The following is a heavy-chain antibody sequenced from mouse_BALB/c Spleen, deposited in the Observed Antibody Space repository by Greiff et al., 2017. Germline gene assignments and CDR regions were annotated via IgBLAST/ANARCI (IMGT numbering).Heavy chain of an antibody. D-gene: IGHD4-1*02. Sequence: EVKLMESGGGLVQPGGSLKLSCAASGFDFSRYWMSWVRQAPGKGLEWIGEINPDSSTINYTPSLKDKFIISRDNAKNTLYLQMSKVRSEDTALYYCARQLGEDAMDYWGQGTSVTVSS. CDR3: ARQLGEDAMDY. J-gene: IGHJ4*01. V-gene: IGHV4-1*02. CDR2: INPDSSTI. CDR1: GFDFSRYW.